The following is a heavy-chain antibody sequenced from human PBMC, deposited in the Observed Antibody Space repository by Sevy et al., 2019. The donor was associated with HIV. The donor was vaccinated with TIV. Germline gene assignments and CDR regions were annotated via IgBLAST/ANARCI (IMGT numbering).Heavy chain of an antibody. CDR2: ISYDGSNK. D-gene: IGHD3-22*01. Sequence: GGSLRLSCAASGFTFSSYGMHWVRQAPGKGLEWVAVISYDGSNKYYADSVKGRITISRDNSKNTLYLQMNSLRAEDTAVYYCAKGLFSSGYPYNDAFDIWGQGTMVTVSS. J-gene: IGHJ3*02. V-gene: IGHV3-30*18. CDR3: AKGLFSSGYPYNDAFDI. CDR1: GFTFSSYG.